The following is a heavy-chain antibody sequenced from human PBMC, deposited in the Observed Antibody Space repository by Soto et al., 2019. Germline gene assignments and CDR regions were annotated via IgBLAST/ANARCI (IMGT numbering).Heavy chain of an antibody. D-gene: IGHD3-3*01. V-gene: IGHV1-8*01. Sequence: ASVKVSCKTSGYTFTSYDIYWVRQATGQGLEWMGWMNPNSGNTGYAQKFQGRVTMTRNTSISTAYMELSSLRSEDTAVYYCARGWNPYDFWSGNWYFDLWGRGTLVTVSS. CDR3: ARGWNPYDFWSGNWYFDL. CDR2: MNPNSGNT. J-gene: IGHJ2*01. CDR1: GYTFTSYD.